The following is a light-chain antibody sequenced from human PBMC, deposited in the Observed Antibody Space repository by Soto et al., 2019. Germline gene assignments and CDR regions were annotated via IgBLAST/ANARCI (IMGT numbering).Light chain of an antibody. V-gene: IGLV1-40*01. CDR2: GNS. CDR3: HSYDSSLSGYV. Sequence: QSAVTQPPSLSGAPGQRVTISCTGGSSNIGAGYDVHWYQQLPGTAPKLLIYGNSNRPSGVPDRFSGSKSGTSASLAITGLQAEDEADYYCHSYDSSLSGYVFGTGTKLTVL. CDR1: SSNIGAGYD. J-gene: IGLJ1*01.